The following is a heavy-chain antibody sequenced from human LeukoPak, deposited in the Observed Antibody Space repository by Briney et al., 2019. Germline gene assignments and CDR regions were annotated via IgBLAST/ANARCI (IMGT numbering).Heavy chain of an antibody. V-gene: IGHV3-66*04. CDR2: IYSDDTT. D-gene: IGHD2-2*01. J-gene: IGHJ4*02. CDR3: ARQTGASTNFDN. Sequence: PGGSLRLSCAASGFTFTSYSMNWVRQAPGKGLEWVSAIYSDDTTYYANSVKGRFTISRDNSKNMLFLLMNSLRAEDTAIYHCARQTGASTNFDNWGQGTLVTVSS. CDR1: GFTFTSYS.